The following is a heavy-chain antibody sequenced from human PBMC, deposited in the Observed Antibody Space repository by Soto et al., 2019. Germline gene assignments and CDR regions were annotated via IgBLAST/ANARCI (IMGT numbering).Heavy chain of an antibody. D-gene: IGHD1-26*01. V-gene: IGHV3-30-3*01. Sequence: GGSLRLSCAASGFTFSSYAMHWVRQAPGKGLEWVAVISYDGSNKYYADSVKGRFTISRDNSKNTLYLQMNSLRAEDTAVYYCARDGVGATTIPRAFDYWGQGTLVTVSS. J-gene: IGHJ4*02. CDR3: ARDGVGATTIPRAFDY. CDR1: GFTFSSYA. CDR2: ISYDGSNK.